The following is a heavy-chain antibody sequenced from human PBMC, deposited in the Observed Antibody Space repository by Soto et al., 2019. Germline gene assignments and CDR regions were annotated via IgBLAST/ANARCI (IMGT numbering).Heavy chain of an antibody. CDR2: IYYSGST. Sequence: SETLSLTCTVSGGSISSGGYYWSWIRQHPGKGLEWIGYIYYSGSTYYNPSLKSRVTISVDTSKNQFSLKLSSVTAADTAVYYCARDILVPAALGYYYYGMDVWGQGTTVTVSS. D-gene: IGHD2-2*01. CDR3: ARDILVPAALGYYYYGMDV. J-gene: IGHJ6*02. CDR1: GGSISSGGYY. V-gene: IGHV4-31*03.